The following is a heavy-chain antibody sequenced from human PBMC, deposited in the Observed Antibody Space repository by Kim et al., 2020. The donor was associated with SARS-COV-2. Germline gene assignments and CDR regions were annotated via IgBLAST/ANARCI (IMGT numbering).Heavy chain of an antibody. CDR2: IYYSGST. CDR1: GGSISSGGYY. J-gene: IGHJ4*02. V-gene: IGHV4-31*03. D-gene: IGHD3-22*01. CDR3: ARRSYYYDSSGYYDEYYFDY. Sequence: TLSLTCTVSGGSISSGGYYWSWIRQHPGKGLEWIGYIYYSGSTYYNPSLKSRVTISVDTSKNQFSLKLSSVTAADTAVYYCARRSYYYDSSGYYDEYYFDYWGQGTLVTVSS.